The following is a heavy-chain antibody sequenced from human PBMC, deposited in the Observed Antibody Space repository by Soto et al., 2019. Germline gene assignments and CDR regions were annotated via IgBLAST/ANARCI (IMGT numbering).Heavy chain of an antibody. J-gene: IGHJ4*02. D-gene: IGHD1-20*01. V-gene: IGHV3-23*01. CDR2: ISGSGGTA. CDR3: AKGRGHNWNFDY. CDR1: GFTFSSYA. Sequence: EVQLLESGGGSGQPGGSLRLSCAASGFTFSSYAMHWVRRPPGKGLEWVSSISGSGGTAYYADSVKGRFSISRDSLVNTLYLQMNSLRAEDTAVYYCAKGRGHNWNFDYWGQGTLVTVSP.